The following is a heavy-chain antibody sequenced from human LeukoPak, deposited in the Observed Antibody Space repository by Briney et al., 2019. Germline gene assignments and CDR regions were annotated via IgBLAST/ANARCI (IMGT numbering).Heavy chain of an antibody. CDR1: GFTFKNFW. CDR2: IKQDGSEK. Sequence: QAGGSLRLSCAASGFTFKNFWMGWVRQAPGKGLEWVANIKQDGSEKYYVDSVMGRFTISRDNAKNSLYLQMNSLRAEDTAVYSCARPRLVGAPYYFDYWGQGTLVTVSS. D-gene: IGHD1-26*01. V-gene: IGHV3-7*04. J-gene: IGHJ4*02. CDR3: ARPRLVGAPYYFDY.